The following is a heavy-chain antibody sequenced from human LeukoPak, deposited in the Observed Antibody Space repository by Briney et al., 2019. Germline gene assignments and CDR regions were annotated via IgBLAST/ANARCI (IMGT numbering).Heavy chain of an antibody. D-gene: IGHD5-18*01. CDR3: ARDVVDTAMVPDAFDI. J-gene: IGHJ3*02. Sequence: PGGSLRLSCAASGLTFSSYSMNWVRQAPGKWLEWVSSISSSSSYIYYADSVKGRFTISRDNAKNSLYLQMNSLRAEDTAVYYCARDVVDTAMVPDAFDIWGQGTMVTVSS. CDR2: ISSSSSYI. CDR1: GLTFSSYS. V-gene: IGHV3-21*01.